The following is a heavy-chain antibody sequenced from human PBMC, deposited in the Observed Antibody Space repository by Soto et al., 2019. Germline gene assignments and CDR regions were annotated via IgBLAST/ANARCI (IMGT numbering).Heavy chain of an antibody. CDR1: GFTVSSNY. CDR2: IYSGGST. Sequence: GGSLRLSCAASGFTVSSNYMSWVRQAPGKGLEWVSVIYSGGSTYYADSVKGRFTISRDNSKNTLYLQMNSLRAEDTAVYYCARDRLVRGVTGYYFDYWGQGTLVTVS. J-gene: IGHJ4*02. CDR3: ARDRLVRGVTGYYFDY. V-gene: IGHV3-53*01. D-gene: IGHD3-10*01.